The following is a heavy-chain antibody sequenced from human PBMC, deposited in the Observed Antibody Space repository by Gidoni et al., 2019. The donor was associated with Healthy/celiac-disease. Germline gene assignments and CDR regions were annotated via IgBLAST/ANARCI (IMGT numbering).Heavy chain of an antibody. CDR2: IRGSGSST. V-gene: IGHV3-23*01. J-gene: IGHJ6*02. D-gene: IGHD6-13*01. CDR1: GFTFSSYA. CDR3: AKGFLYSSSWDLLNYYYYGMDV. Sequence: EVQLLVTGGGLVQAGGPLRLSCAAPGFTFSSYAMSWVRQATGKGLGWVSAIRGSGSSTYYADSVKGRFTISRDNSKNTLYLQMNSLRAEDTAVYYCAKGFLYSSSWDLLNYYYYGMDVWGQGTTVTVSS.